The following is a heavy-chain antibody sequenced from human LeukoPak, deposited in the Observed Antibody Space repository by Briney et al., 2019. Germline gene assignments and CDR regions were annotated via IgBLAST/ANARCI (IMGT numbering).Heavy chain of an antibody. J-gene: IGHJ4*02. V-gene: IGHV3-48*02. D-gene: IGHD2-15*01. CDR1: GFTFTSYS. Sequence: VGALRLSCAASGFTFTSYSLNWVRQAPGQGLEWVSHISSSSITIYYGDSVKGRFTISRDNAKNSLYLQMKSLRDEDTAVYYCARDRIGKYSIDYWGQGTLVTVSS. CDR3: ARDRIGKYSIDY. CDR2: ISSSSITI.